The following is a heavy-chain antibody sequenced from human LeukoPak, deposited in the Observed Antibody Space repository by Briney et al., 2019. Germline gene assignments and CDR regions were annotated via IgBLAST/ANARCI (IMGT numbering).Heavy chain of an antibody. J-gene: IGHJ4*02. D-gene: IGHD2/OR15-2a*01. V-gene: IGHV3-48*03. Sequence: GGSLRLSCAASGFTFSSYEMNWVRQAPGKGLEWVSYISSSGSTIYYADSVKGRFTISRDKAKNSLYLQMNSLRAEDTAVYYCARDGSTFYFDYWGQGTLVTVSS. CDR2: ISSSGSTI. CDR3: ARDGSTFYFDY. CDR1: GFTFSSYE.